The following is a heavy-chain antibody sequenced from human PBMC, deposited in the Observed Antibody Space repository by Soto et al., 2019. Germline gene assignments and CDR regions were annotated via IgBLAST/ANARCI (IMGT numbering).Heavy chain of an antibody. V-gene: IGHV3-7*01. J-gene: IGHJ6*02. CDR2: IKQDGSEK. CDR3: SKEDYSKNYYYYGMDV. CDR1: GFTFSSYW. D-gene: IGHD4-4*01. Sequence: GSLRLSCAASGFTFSSYWMSWVRQAPGKGLEWVANIKQDGSEKYYVDSVKGRFTISRDNAKNSLYLQMNSLRAEDTAVYYCSKEDYSKNYYYYGMDVWGQGTTVTVSS.